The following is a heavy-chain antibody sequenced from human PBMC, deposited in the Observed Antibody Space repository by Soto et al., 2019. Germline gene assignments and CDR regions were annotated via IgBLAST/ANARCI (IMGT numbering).Heavy chain of an antibody. CDR3: ARGRSGYYYDY. Sequence: EVQLVESGGGLVKPGGSLRLSCAASGFTFSSYSMNWVRQAPGKGLEWVSSISSSSSYIYYADSVKGRFNISRDNAKNSLYLQMNSLRAEDTAVYYCARGRSGYYYDYWGQGTLVTVSS. D-gene: IGHD3-22*01. V-gene: IGHV3-21*01. CDR2: ISSSSSYI. J-gene: IGHJ4*02. CDR1: GFTFSSYS.